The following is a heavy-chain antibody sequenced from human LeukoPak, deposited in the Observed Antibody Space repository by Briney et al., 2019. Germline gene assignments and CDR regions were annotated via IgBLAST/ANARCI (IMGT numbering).Heavy chain of an antibody. CDR3: ARCLYYDSSGYYSPDAFDI. D-gene: IGHD3-22*01. CDR1: GFTFSSYG. J-gene: IGHJ3*02. CDR2: ISYDESKK. Sequence: GGSLRLSCAASGFTFSSYGMHWFRQAPGKGLEWVAVISYDESKKYYGDSVRGRFTISRDNSKNTLYLQMNSLRAEDTAVYYCARCLYYDSSGYYSPDAFDIWGQGTMVTVSS. V-gene: IGHV3-30*03.